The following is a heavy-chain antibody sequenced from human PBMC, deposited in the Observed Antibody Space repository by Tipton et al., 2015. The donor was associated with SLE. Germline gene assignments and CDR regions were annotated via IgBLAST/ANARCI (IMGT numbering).Heavy chain of an antibody. J-gene: IGHJ5*02. Sequence: LRLSCAVYGGSFSGYYWSWIRQPPGKGLEWIGEINHSGSTNYNPSLKSRVTISVDTSKNQFSLKLSSVTAADTAVYYCARGHIVLMVTWFDPWGQGTLVTVPS. CDR2: INHSGST. V-gene: IGHV4-34*01. CDR3: ARGHIVLMVTWFDP. D-gene: IGHD2-8*01. CDR1: GGSFSGYY.